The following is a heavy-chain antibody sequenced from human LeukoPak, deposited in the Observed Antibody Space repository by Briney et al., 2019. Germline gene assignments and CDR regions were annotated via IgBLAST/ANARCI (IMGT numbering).Heavy chain of an antibody. V-gene: IGHV3-23*01. CDR3: AKDVAHYSSSWYPYTYYFDY. J-gene: IGHJ4*02. Sequence: PGGSLRLSCAASGFTFSSYAMSWVRQAPGKGLEWVSAISGSGGSTYYADSAKGRFTISRDNSKNTLYLQMNSLRAEDTAVYYCAKDVAHYSSSWYPYTYYFDYWGQGTLVTVSS. CDR2: ISGSGGST. D-gene: IGHD6-13*01. CDR1: GFTFSSYA.